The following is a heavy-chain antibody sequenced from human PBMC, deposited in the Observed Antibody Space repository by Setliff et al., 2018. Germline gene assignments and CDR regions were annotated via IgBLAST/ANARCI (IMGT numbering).Heavy chain of an antibody. CDR3: ARGGTYRYFDY. V-gene: IGHV4-59*08. CDR2: IHYSGST. J-gene: IGHJ4*02. CDR1: GGSISTYY. Sequence: KTSETLSLTCTVSGGSISTYYWSWIRQPPGKGLEWIGYIHYSGSTNYNPSLKSRVTMSGDTSKNQFSLTLSSVTAADTAVYYCARGGTYRYFDYWGQGTLVTVSS.